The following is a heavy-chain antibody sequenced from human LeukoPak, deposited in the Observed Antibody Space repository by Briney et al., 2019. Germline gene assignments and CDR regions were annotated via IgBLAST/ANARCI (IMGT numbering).Heavy chain of an antibody. Sequence: SLRLSCAASGLTFSDYYMSWSRQAPGKGVEWVSYISSSSNYTKSADSVKGRFTITRDNAKNSLYLQMNSLRAEDTAVYYCARSSSSGGGDSFDIWGQRTMVTVSS. J-gene: IGHJ3*02. CDR2: ISSSSNYT. V-gene: IGHV3-11*06. CDR1: GLTFSDYY. CDR3: ARSSSSGGGDSFDI. D-gene: IGHD2-21*01.